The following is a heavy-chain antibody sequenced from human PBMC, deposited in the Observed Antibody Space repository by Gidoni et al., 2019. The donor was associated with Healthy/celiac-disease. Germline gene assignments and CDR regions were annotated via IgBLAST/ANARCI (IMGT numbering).Heavy chain of an antibody. Sequence: QVQLQESGPGLVKPSETLSLTCTVSGGSVSSVSYYWNWIRRPPGKGLEWVGYIYYSGSTNYNTSLKSRLTISVDTSKNQFSLKLSSVTAADTAVYYCAREAPYYDSSGYYVKIKLLDIWGQGTMVTVSS. CDR3: AREAPYYDSSGYYVKIKLLDI. CDR2: IYYSGST. CDR1: GGSVSSVSYY. J-gene: IGHJ3*02. V-gene: IGHV4-61*01. D-gene: IGHD3-22*01.